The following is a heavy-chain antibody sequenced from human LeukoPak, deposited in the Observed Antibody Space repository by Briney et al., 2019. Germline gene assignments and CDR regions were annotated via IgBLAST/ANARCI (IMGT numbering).Heavy chain of an antibody. D-gene: IGHD3-22*01. CDR2: ISDSGGRT. Sequence: GGSLRLSCAVSGITLSNYGMSWVRQAPGKGLEWVAGISDSGGRTNYADSVKGRFTISRDNPKNTLYLQMNSLRAEDTAVYFCAKRGVVIRVILVGFHKEAYYFDSWGQGALVAVPS. J-gene: IGHJ4*01. V-gene: IGHV3-23*01. CDR3: AKRGVVIRVILVGFHKEAYYFDS. CDR1: GITLSNYG.